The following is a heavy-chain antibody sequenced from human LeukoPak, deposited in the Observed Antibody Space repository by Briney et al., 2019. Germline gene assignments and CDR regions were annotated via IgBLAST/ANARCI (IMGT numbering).Heavy chain of an antibody. V-gene: IGHV3-30*02. CDR2: IRYDGSNK. Sequence: GGSLRLSCAASGFTFSSFGIHWVRQAPGKGLEWVAFIRYDGSNKYYADSVKGRFTISRDNAKNSLYLQMNSLRAEGTAVYYCARVSRGSYHFDYWGQGALVTVSS. D-gene: IGHD1-26*01. CDR1: GFTFSSFG. CDR3: ARVSRGSYHFDY. J-gene: IGHJ4*02.